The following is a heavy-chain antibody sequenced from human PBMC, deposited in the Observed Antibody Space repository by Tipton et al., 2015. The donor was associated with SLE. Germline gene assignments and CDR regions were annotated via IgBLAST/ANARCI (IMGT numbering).Heavy chain of an antibody. D-gene: IGHD5-24*01. CDR1: GGSISSYY. Sequence: TLSLTCTVSGGSISSYYWSWIRQPPGKGLEWIGYIYYSGSTNYNPSLKSRVTISVDTSKNQFSLKLSSVTAADTAVYYSARVRDGYNAWYFDLWGRGTLVTVSS. CDR2: IYYSGST. CDR3: ARVRDGYNAWYFDL. J-gene: IGHJ2*01. V-gene: IGHV4-59*01.